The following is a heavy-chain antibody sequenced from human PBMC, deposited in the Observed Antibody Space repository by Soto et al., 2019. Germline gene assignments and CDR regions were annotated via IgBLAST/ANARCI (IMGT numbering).Heavy chain of an antibody. CDR3: ARDRLPGGSQSSRAFDI. CDR1: GYTFTSYG. V-gene: IGHV1-18*01. D-gene: IGHD2-15*01. CDR2: ISAYNGNT. J-gene: IGHJ3*02. Sequence: QVPLVQSGAEVKKPGASVKVSCKASGYTFTSYGISWVRQAPGQGLEWMGWISAYNGNTNYAQKLQGRVTMTTDTSTSTAYMELRSLRSDDTAVYYCARDRLPGGSQSSRAFDIWGQGTMVTVSS.